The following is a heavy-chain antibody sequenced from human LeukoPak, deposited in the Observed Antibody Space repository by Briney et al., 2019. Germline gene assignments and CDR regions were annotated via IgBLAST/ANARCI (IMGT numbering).Heavy chain of an antibody. D-gene: IGHD5-18*01. J-gene: IGHJ4*02. Sequence: SETLSLTCTVSGGSISTTSYYWGWIRQPPGKGLECIGNIYYSGSTYYNPSLKSRVTISVDTSKNQFSLKLTSVTAADTAVYYCARGEAYSYGSVFDYWGQGTLVTVSS. CDR2: IYYSGST. V-gene: IGHV4-39*07. CDR1: GGSISTTSYY. CDR3: ARGEAYSYGSVFDY.